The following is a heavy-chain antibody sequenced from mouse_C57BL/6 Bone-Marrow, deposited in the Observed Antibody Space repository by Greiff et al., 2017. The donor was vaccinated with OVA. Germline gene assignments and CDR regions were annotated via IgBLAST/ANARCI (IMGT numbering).Heavy chain of an antibody. CDR2: IDPSDSYT. CDR3: ARLDDYDSSY. J-gene: IGHJ3*01. V-gene: IGHV1-69*01. D-gene: IGHD2-4*01. Sequence: QVQLQQPGAELVMPGASVKLSCKASGYTFTSYWMHWVKQRPGQGLEWIGEIDPSDSYTNYNQKFKGKSTLTVDKSSSTVYMQLSSLTSEDSAVYYCARLDDYDSSYWGQGTLVTVSA. CDR1: GYTFTSYW.